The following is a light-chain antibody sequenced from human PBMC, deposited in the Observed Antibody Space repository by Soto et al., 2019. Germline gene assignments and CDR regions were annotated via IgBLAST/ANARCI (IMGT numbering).Light chain of an antibody. CDR3: CSYAGSYDSV. CDR2: DVD. J-gene: IGLJ1*01. V-gene: IGLV2-11*01. Sequence: SVLTQPRSVSGSPGQSVTISCTGTSSDVGGYNYVSWYQHHPGKAPKLMIYDVDKRPSGVPGRFSGSKSGNTASLTISGLQAEDEADYYCCSYAGSYDSVFGNGTKLTV. CDR1: SSDVGGYNY.